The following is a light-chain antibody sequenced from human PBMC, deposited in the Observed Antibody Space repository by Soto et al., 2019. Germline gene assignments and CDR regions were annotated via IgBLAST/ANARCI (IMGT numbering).Light chain of an antibody. J-gene: IGKJ4*01. CDR1: QSVRSTY. V-gene: IGKV3-20*01. CDR2: GAS. CDR3: QQYGSSPLT. Sequence: MVLTQSPGTLALAPGERATLSCRASQSVRSTYLAWYQQKPGQAPRLLIYGASSRATGIPDRFSGSGSGTDFTLTISRLEPEDFAVYFCQQYGSSPLTFGGGTKVDI.